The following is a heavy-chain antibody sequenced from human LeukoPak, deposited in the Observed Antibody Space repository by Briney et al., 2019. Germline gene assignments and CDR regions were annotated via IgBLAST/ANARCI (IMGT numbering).Heavy chain of an antibody. D-gene: IGHD6-13*01. CDR3: AKGITVAAAGNFDY. Sequence: GGSLRLSCAASGFTVITNDMTWVRQAPGKGLEWVSVLYSDGNTKYADSVQGRFTISRDNSKNTLYLEMNSLSPDDTAVYYCAKGITVAAAGNFDYWGEGTLVTVSS. CDR2: LYSDGNT. V-gene: IGHV3-53*01. CDR1: GFTVITND. J-gene: IGHJ4*02.